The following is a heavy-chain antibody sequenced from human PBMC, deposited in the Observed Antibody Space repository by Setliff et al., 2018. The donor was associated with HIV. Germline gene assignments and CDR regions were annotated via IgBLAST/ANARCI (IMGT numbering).Heavy chain of an antibody. CDR3: ARALPTPNWCLDD. J-gene: IGHJ4*02. Sequence: ASVKVSCKASGYTFTSYAMHWVRQAPGQRLEWMGWINAGNGDTKYSQKFQGRVTATTDTSASTAYMELSSLRSEDTAVYYCARALPTPNWCLDDWGQGTLVTVSS. CDR1: GYTFTSYA. D-gene: IGHD2-8*02. CDR2: INAGNGDT. V-gene: IGHV1-3*01.